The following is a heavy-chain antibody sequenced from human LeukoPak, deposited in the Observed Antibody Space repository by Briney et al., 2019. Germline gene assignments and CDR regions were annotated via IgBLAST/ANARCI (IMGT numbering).Heavy chain of an antibody. D-gene: IGHD6-19*01. CDR1: GYTFTSYA. J-gene: IGHJ4*02. V-gene: IGHV1-3*03. Sequence: GASVKVSCKASGYTFTSYAIHWVRQAPGQRLEWMGWINAGNGNTEYSQEFQGRVTITRDTSASTAYMELSSLTLEDMAVYYCARVGESGWYPMYYWGQGTLVTVSS. CDR3: ARVGESGWYPMYY. CDR2: INAGNGNT.